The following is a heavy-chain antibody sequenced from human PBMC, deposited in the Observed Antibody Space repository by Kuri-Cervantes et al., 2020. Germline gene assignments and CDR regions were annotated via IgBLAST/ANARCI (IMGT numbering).Heavy chain of an antibody. J-gene: IGHJ4*02. Sequence: SETLSLTCTVSGGSVSSGNYYWSWIRQPPGKGLEWIGCIYYSGSTNYNPSLKSRVTISVDTSKNQFSLKLSSVTAADTAVNYCARNLYSSSLRLGYWGQGTLVTVSS. CDR2: IYYSGST. CDR1: GGSVSSGNYY. V-gene: IGHV4-61*01. D-gene: IGHD6-6*01. CDR3: ARNLYSSSLRLGY.